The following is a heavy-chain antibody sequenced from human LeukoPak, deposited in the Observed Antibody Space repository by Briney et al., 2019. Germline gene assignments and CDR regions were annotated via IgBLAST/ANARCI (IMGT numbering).Heavy chain of an antibody. J-gene: IGHJ4*02. CDR2: IYSSGST. D-gene: IGHD6-19*01. CDR3: ARHVAYSSGWFYFDY. Sequence: SETLSLTCTVSGGSISSYHWSWIRQPPGKGLEWIGFIYSSGSTDYNPSLKGRVTISVDTSWNQFSLKLTSMTAADTAVYYCARHVAYSSGWFYFDYWGRGSLVTVSS. V-gene: IGHV4-59*08. CDR1: GGSISSYH.